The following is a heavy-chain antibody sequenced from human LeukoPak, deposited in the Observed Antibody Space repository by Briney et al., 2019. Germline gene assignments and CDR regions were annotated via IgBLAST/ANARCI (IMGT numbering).Heavy chain of an antibody. D-gene: IGHD6-13*01. CDR3: ARDGFVEGEWEIAAAADY. CDR1: GGTFSSYA. Sequence: SVNVSCKASGGTFSSYAISWVRQAPGQGLEWMGRIIPILGIANYAQKFQGRVTITADKSTSTAYMELSSLRSEDTAVYYCARDGFVEGEWEIAAAADYWGQGTLVTVSS. J-gene: IGHJ4*02. V-gene: IGHV1-69*04. CDR2: IIPILGIA.